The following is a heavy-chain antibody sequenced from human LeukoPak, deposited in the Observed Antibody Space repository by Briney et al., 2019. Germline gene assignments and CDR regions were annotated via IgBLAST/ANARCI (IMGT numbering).Heavy chain of an antibody. CDR1: GYTFTSYG. J-gene: IGHJ4*02. CDR3: ASRVVVTAGLDY. Sequence: ASVKVSCKASGYTFTSYGISWVRQAPGQGLEWMGGITPIFGTANYAQKFQGRVTITADESTSTAYMELSSLRSEDTAVYYCASRVVVTAGLDYWGQGTLVTVSS. D-gene: IGHD2-21*02. V-gene: IGHV1-69*13. CDR2: ITPIFGTA.